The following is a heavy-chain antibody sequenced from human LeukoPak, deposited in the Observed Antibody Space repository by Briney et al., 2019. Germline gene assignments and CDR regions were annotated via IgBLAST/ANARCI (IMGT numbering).Heavy chain of an antibody. Sequence: GESLRISWKASGYGFSNYWIGWVRQLPGKGPEWVGFIYPADSSTRYSPSFQGQVTISADKSISTAYLQWSSLKASDTAMYYCARRYYHTTEFDPWGQGTLVTVSS. CDR1: GYGFSNYW. D-gene: IGHD3-10*01. CDR2: IYPADSST. CDR3: ARRYYHTTEFDP. J-gene: IGHJ5*02. V-gene: IGHV5-51*01.